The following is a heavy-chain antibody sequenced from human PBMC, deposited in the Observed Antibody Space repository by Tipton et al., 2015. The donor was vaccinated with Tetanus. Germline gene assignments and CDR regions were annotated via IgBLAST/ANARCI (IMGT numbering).Heavy chain of an antibody. V-gene: IGHV4-34*01. D-gene: IGHD4-17*01. Sequence: GLVKPSETLSLTCAVSGASFSGSYRSWVRQSPGKGLEWVGEIRPGGSPSYNPSLKSRVTMSLDTSKNQFSVRLTSVTAADTAVYYCARVLPVNRAGWGQGTLVTVSS. J-gene: IGHJ4*02. CDR1: GASFSGSY. CDR2: IRPGGSP. CDR3: ARVLPVNRAG.